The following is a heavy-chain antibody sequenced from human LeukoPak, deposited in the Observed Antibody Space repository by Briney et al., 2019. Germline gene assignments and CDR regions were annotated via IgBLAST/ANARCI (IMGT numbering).Heavy chain of an antibody. V-gene: IGHV3-11*01. J-gene: IGHJ6*02. CDR1: GFTLSDYY. D-gene: IGHD3-10*01. Sequence: GGSLRLSCAASGFTLSDYYMSWIRQAPGRGLVGVSDISSSGSTIYYADSVKGRFTISRDNAKKSLYLQMNSLRAEDTAVYYCARGRGYGSGSYYGMDVWGQGTTVTVSS. CDR2: ISSSGSTI. CDR3: ARGRGYGSGSYYGMDV.